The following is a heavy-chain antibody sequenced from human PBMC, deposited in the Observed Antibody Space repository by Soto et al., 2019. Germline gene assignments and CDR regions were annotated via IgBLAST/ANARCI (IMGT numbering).Heavy chain of an antibody. D-gene: IGHD3-10*01. J-gene: IGHJ6*03. V-gene: IGHV1-18*01. Sequence: ASVKVSCKASGYTFTSYGISWVRQAPGQGLEWMGWISAYNGNTNYAQKLQGRVTMTPDTSTSTAYMELRSLRSDYTAAYYWARGPGAVRLYYHYYMDVWGKGTTDTVS. CDR2: ISAYNGNT. CDR1: GYTFTSYG. CDR3: ARGPGAVRLYYHYYMDV.